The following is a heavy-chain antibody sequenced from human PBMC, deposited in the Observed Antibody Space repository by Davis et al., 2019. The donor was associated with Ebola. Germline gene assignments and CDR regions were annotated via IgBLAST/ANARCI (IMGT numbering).Heavy chain of an antibody. D-gene: IGHD5-24*01. V-gene: IGHV4-38-2*02. CDR2: IGPSGNI. J-gene: IGHJ4*02. CDR1: GYSISSGYY. CDR3: ARERKGDGYAGCDY. Sequence: SQTLSLTCAVSGYSISSGYYWGWIRQPPGKGLEWIAYIGPSGNINYSPSLKSRLSMSVDTSKNQISLQLTSVTAADTAVYYCARERKGDGYAGCDYWGQGTLVTVSS.